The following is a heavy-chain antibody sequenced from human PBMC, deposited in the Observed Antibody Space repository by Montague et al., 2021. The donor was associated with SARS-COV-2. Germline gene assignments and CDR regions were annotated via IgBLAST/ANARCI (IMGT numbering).Heavy chain of an antibody. Sequence: PALVKPTQTLTLTCSFSGFSLRTSGVGVGWIRQPPGKAPEWLAVIYWDDDKRYSPSLKSRLTITKDTSKNQAVLTMTNMDPVDTATYYCVHSYADYLFDYWGQGTLVSVSS. CDR1: GFSLRTSGVG. J-gene: IGHJ4*02. CDR2: IYWDDDK. CDR3: VHSYADYLFDY. V-gene: IGHV2-5*02. D-gene: IGHD4-17*01.